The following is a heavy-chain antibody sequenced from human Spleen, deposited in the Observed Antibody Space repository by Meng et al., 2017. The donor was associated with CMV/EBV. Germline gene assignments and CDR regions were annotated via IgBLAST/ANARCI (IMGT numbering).Heavy chain of an antibody. CDR1: GGTFSSYA. CDR3: ARVVVRMVRGVTPPWFDP. V-gene: IGHV1-69*12. CDR2: IIPIFGTA. J-gene: IGHJ5*02. D-gene: IGHD3-10*01. Sequence: VQVVVSGAWVKKAGVSVEGSCKASGGTFSSYAISWVRQAPGQGLEWMGGIIPIFGTANYAQKFQGRVTITADESTSTAYMELSSLRSEDTTVYYCARVVVRMVRGVTPPWFDPWGQGTLVTVSS.